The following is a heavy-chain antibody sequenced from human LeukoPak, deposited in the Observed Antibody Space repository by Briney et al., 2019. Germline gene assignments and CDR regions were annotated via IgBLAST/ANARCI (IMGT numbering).Heavy chain of an antibody. CDR1: GFTFSNYW. CDR3: VRDRGYCSGGTCYALWDY. Sequence: GGSLRLSCAASGFTFSNYWMSWVRQAPGKGLEWVAHIKEDGGEKYYVDPVKGRFTISRDNAKNSLCLQMNSLRAEDTAMYYCVRDRGYCSGGTCYALWDYWGQGTLVTVSS. V-gene: IGHV3-7*01. J-gene: IGHJ4*02. CDR2: IKEDGGEK. D-gene: IGHD2-15*01.